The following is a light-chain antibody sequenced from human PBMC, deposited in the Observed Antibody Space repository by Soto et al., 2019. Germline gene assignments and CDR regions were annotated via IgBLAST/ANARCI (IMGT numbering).Light chain of an antibody. Sequence: IVLTQSPGTLSLSTGERATLSCRASQSVSSNYLAWYQQKAGQAPRLLIYAASSRATGIPDRFSGGGSGTDFTLTISRLEPEDFAVYYCQQYGSSPLLTFGGGTEVEIK. CDR1: QSVSSNY. V-gene: IGKV3-20*01. CDR3: QQYGSSPLLT. CDR2: AAS. J-gene: IGKJ4*01.